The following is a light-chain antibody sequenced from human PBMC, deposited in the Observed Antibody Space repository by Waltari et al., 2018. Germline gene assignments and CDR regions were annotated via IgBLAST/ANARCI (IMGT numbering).Light chain of an antibody. J-gene: IGKJ1*01. Sequence: EIVMTQSPATLSVSPGERATLSCRASQSVSSNLACYQQKPGQAPRLLIYGASTRATGFPARFSGSGSGTEFTLTISSLQSEDFAVYYCQQYHNWWTFGQGTKVEIK. CDR1: QSVSSN. V-gene: IGKV3-15*01. CDR2: GAS. CDR3: QQYHNWWT.